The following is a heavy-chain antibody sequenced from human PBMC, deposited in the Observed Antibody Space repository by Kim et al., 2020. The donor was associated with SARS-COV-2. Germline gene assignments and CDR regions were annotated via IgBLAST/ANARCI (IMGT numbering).Heavy chain of an antibody. Sequence: GGSLRLSCETSGFTFNSYAMSWVRQAPGKGPEWIAYVGRSAARTYYAASVKGRFIISRDSATNSIHLQMDSLRAEDTALYYCARDPSEGDPLLDSWG. CDR1: GFTFNSYA. D-gene: IGHD3-16*01. J-gene: IGHJ5*01. CDR2: VGRSAART. V-gene: IGHV3-48*03. CDR3: ARDPSEGDPLLDS.